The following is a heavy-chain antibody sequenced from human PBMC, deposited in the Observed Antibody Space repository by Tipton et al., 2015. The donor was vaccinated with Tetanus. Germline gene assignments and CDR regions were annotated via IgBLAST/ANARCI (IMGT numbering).Heavy chain of an antibody. J-gene: IGHJ4*02. CDR1: GGSFSGYY. CDR3: ARDSRVLGPWFY. V-gene: IGHV4-34*01. D-gene: IGHD3-16*01. Sequence: LRLSCAVYGGSFSGYYRSWIRQPPGKGLEWIGEINHSGSTNYNPSLKSRVTISVDTSKNQFSLKLSSVTAADTAVYYCARDSRVLGPWFYWGQGTLVTVSS. CDR2: INHSGST.